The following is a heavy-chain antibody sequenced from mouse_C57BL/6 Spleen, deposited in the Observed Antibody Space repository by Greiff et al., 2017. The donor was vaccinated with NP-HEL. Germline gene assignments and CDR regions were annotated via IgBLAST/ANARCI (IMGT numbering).Heavy chain of an antibody. J-gene: IGHJ4*01. Sequence: EVHLVESGGGLVKPGGSLKLSCAASGFTFSDYGMHWVRQAPEKGLEWVAYLSSGSSTIYYADTVKGRFTISRDNAKNTLFLQMTSLRSEDTAMYYCARDGYYPYAMDYWGQGTSVTVSS. CDR3: ARDGYYPYAMDY. D-gene: IGHD2-3*01. CDR1: GFTFSDYG. CDR2: LSSGSSTI. V-gene: IGHV5-17*01.